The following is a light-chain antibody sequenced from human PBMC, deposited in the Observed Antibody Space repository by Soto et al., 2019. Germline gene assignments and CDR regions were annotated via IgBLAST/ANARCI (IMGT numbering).Light chain of an antibody. J-gene: IGLJ2*01. CDR1: SSDIGGYNY. CDR3: SSYTISTKNFI. CDR2: EVS. V-gene: IGLV2-14*01. Sequence: QSVLTQPASVSGSPGQSITISCTGTSSDIGGYNYVSWYQQHPGKAPKLMIYEVSHRPSGVSDRFSGSRSGNTASLTISGLQAEDEAVYYCSSYTISTKNFIFGGGTKLTVL.